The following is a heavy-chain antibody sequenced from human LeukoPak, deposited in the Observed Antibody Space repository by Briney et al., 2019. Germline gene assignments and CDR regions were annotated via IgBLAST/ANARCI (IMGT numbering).Heavy chain of an antibody. V-gene: IGHV1-2*02. J-gene: IGHJ6*03. CDR1: GYTFIGYY. Sequence: ASVKVSCKASGYTFIGYYMHWVRQAPGQGLEWMGWINPNSGGTNPAQNFQGRVTMTRDTSISTAYMELKRLTSDDTAVYYCASSLGSTSSSVYHMDVWGKGTTVTVSS. D-gene: IGHD6-6*01. CDR3: ASSLGSTSSSVYHMDV. CDR2: INPNSGGT.